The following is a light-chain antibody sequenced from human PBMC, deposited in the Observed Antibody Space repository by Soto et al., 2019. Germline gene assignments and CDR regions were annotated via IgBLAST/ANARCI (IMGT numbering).Light chain of an antibody. J-gene: IGKJ5*01. V-gene: IGKV1-12*01. Sequence: SQATQTETALSASVADRVTITCRASQVIYSWIAWYQQKPGRAPKLLIFAASNLQSGVPVRFSGSGSATDLILRMNSLQAEEGATPNCEQLDCFPRTFGHGTRLEIK. CDR3: EQLDCFPRT. CDR2: AAS. CDR1: QVIYSW.